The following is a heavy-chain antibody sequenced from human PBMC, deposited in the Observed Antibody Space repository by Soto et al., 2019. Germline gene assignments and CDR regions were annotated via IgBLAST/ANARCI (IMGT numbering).Heavy chain of an antibody. D-gene: IGHD6-19*01. CDR2: INAGNGNT. V-gene: IGHV1-3*01. CDR3: ARNLGGWTDY. CDR1: GYTFTSYA. Sequence: QVQLVQSGAEVKKPGASVKVSCKASGYTFTSYAMQWVRQAPGQRLEWMGWINAGNGNTKYSQKFQGRVTITRDTSASTDYMELRSPRSENTVVYYCARNLGGWTDYWGQGTLVTVSS. J-gene: IGHJ4*02.